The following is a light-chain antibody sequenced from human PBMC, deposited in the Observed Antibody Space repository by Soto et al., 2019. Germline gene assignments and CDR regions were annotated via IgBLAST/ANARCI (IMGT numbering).Light chain of an antibody. CDR3: QQYYTTRG. CDR2: AAS. V-gene: IGKV3-15*01. J-gene: IGKJ4*01. CDR1: QSIDNM. Sequence: IVMTQSPATLSVSPGERATLSCRAGQSIDNMLAWYQQRPGQAPRLLIYAASTRATGIPARFSGSGSGTEFTLTITSLQAEDVAVYYCQQYYTTRGFGGGTKVDIK.